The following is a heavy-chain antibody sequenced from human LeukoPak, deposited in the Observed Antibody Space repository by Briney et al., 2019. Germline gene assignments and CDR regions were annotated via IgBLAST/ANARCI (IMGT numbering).Heavy chain of an antibody. J-gene: IGHJ4*01. V-gene: IGHV3-30*04. CDR1: GFTFSTYS. CDR2: VLYDGFNK. D-gene: IGHD6-19*01. CDR3: ARGAVPGKPSYFDY. Sequence: PGGSLRLSCTASGFTFSTYSMHWVRQAPGKGREWVAIVLYDGFNKYYADSVKGRFTISRDNSKNSFYLQMDNLKNDDTAVYYCARGAVPGKPSYFDYWGHGTRVTVSS.